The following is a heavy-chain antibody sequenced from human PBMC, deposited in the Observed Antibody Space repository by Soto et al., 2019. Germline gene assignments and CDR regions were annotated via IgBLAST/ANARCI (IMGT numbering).Heavy chain of an antibody. CDR2: FDHSATT. D-gene: IGHD6-13*01. CDR3: ARGYDGGYSTSHFDH. V-gene: IGHV4-30-2*01. J-gene: IGHJ4*02. Sequence: QLQLQESGSGLVKPSQTLSLTCAVSGGSISSGGYSWSWIRQPPGRGLEWIGYFDHSATTYYSPSLESRVTISVDRSKNQFSLNVSSVTAADTALYFCARGYDGGYSTSHFDHWGQGTLVTVSS. CDR1: GGSISSGGYS.